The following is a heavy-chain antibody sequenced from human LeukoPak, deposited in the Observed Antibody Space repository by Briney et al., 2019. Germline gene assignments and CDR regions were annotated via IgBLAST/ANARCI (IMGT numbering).Heavy chain of an antibody. Sequence: SETLSLTCTVSGGSISRSSYYWGWIRQPPGKGLEWIGSIYYSGRTYYNPSLKGRVTISVDTSKTQFSLKLSSVTAADTAVYYCARHVGDSSRFDYWGQGTLVSVSS. CDR2: IYYSGRT. J-gene: IGHJ4*02. V-gene: IGHV4-39*01. CDR3: ARHVGDSSRFDY. D-gene: IGHD3-10*01. CDR1: GGSISRSSYY.